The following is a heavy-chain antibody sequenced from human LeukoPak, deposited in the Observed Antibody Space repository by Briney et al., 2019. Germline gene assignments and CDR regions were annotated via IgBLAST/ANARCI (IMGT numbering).Heavy chain of an antibody. V-gene: IGHV3-53*01. Sequence: GGSLRLSCAASGFTVSSNYMSWVRQAPGKGLEWASSIAGSGVSTDYAAPVKGRFTISKDKSKNTLYLEMNSLRAEDTAVYYCARLPFFFYDSSGYYYDYWGQGTLVTVSS. J-gene: IGHJ4*02. CDR2: IAGSGVST. CDR1: GFTVSSNY. D-gene: IGHD3-22*01. CDR3: ARLPFFFYDSSGYYYDY.